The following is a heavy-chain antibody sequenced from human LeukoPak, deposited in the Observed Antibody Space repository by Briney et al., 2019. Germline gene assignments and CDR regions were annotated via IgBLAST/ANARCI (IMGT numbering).Heavy chain of an antibody. CDR3: ARVVGLTGYSSSWYLGYYYYMDV. Sequence: GASVKVSRKASGYTFTGYYMHWVRQAPGQGREWMGGIIPIFGTTNYAQKFQDRVTITADKSTSTAYMELSSLRSEDTAVYYCARVVGLTGYSSSWYLGYYYYMDVWGKGTTVTVSS. CDR2: IIPIFGTT. CDR1: GYTFTGYY. D-gene: IGHD6-13*01. J-gene: IGHJ6*03. V-gene: IGHV1-69*06.